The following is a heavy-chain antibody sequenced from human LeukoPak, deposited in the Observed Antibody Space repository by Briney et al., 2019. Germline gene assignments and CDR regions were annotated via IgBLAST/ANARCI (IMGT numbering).Heavy chain of an antibody. J-gene: IGHJ4*02. V-gene: IGHV3-48*03. CDR1: GFTFSSYE. D-gene: IGHD6-19*01. CDR2: ISSSGSSI. Sequence: GGSLRLSCAASGFTFSSYEMNCVRQAPGKGLEWVSYISSSGSSIYYADSVKGRFTISRDNAKNSLYLQMNSLRAEDTAVYYCAREGSSEDFDSWGQGTQVTVSS. CDR3: AREGSSEDFDS.